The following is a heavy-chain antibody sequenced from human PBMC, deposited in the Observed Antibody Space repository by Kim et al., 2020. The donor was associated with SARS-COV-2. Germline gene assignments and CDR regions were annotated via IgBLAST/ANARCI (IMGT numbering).Heavy chain of an antibody. CDR1: GGTFSSYA. CDR3: ARGSRREGDWAFDY. J-gene: IGHJ4*02. CDR2: IIPIFGTA. V-gene: IGHV1-69*13. Sequence: SVKVSCKASGGTFSSYAISWVRQAPGQGLEWMGGIIPIFGTANYAQKFQGRVTITADESTSTAYMELSSLRAEDTAVYYCARGSRREGDWAFDYWGQGTLVTVSS. D-gene: IGHD3-9*01.